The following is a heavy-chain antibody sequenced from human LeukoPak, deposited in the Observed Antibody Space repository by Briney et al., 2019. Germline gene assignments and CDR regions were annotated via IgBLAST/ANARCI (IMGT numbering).Heavy chain of an antibody. CDR1: GFTFNFYW. CDR2: ISYDGSNK. D-gene: IGHD4-17*01. J-gene: IGHJ4*02. V-gene: IGHV3-30-3*01. Sequence: GGSLRLSCAASGFTFNFYWMNWVRQAPGKGLEWVAVISYDGSNKYYADSVKGRFTISRDNSKNTLYLQMNSLRAEDTAVYYCARGWARGDYARGLPGYWGQGTLVTVSS. CDR3: ARGWARGDYARGLPGY.